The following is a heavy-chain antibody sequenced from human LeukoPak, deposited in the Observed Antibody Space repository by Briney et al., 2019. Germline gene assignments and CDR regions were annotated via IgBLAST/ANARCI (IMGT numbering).Heavy chain of an antibody. J-gene: IGHJ5*02. V-gene: IGHV3-30*04. CDR2: ITYDGSKK. CDR3: ARDPGVVVPAAIDWFDP. Sequence: GGSLRLSCAASGFSFSYYTMHWFRQAPGKGLEWVALITYDGSKKYYADSVKGRFTISRDNPNNTLFLEMNSLRPEDTAVYYCARDPGVVVPAAIDWFDPWGQGTLVTVSS. CDR1: GFSFSYYT. D-gene: IGHD2-2*02.